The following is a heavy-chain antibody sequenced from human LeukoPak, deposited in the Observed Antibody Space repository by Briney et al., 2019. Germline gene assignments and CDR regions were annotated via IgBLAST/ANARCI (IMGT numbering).Heavy chain of an antibody. J-gene: IGHJ4*02. CDR1: GGAFSSYA. Sequence: SVKVSCKASGGAFSSYAISWVRQAPGQGLEWMGGIIPIFGTANYAQKFQGRVTITTDESTSTAYMELSSLRSEDTAVYYCAETGDSSGWYRSFDYWGQGTLVTVSS. V-gene: IGHV1-69*05. CDR3: AETGDSSGWYRSFDY. CDR2: IIPIFGTA. D-gene: IGHD6-19*01.